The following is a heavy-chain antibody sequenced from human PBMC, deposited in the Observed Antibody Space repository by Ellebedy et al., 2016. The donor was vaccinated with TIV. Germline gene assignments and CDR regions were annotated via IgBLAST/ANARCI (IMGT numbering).Heavy chain of an antibody. Sequence: PGGSLRLSCVASGFTFSNYSMNWVRQAPGKGLEWVSAISGSSSYIYYADSVKGRFTISRDNAKKSLYLQMNSLRAEDTAVYYCARDLVTPTGNYYYYGMDVWGQGTTVTVSS. CDR2: ISGSSSYI. J-gene: IGHJ6*02. D-gene: IGHD4-23*01. CDR3: ARDLVTPTGNYYYYGMDV. V-gene: IGHV3-21*01. CDR1: GFTFSNYS.